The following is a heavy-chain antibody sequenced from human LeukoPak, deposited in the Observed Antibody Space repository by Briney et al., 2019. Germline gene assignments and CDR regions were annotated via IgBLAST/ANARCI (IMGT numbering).Heavy chain of an antibody. CDR2: ISSSGST. Sequence: PSETLSLTCTVSGDSISSGDYYWSWIRQPAGKGLEWIGRISSSGSTNYNPSLKSRVTISVDTSKNQFSLKLSSVTAADTAVYYCARAPRLWANSRIAAAGTDAFDIWGQGTMVTVSS. V-gene: IGHV4-61*02. D-gene: IGHD6-13*01. J-gene: IGHJ3*02. CDR1: GDSISSGDYY. CDR3: ARAPRLWANSRIAAAGTDAFDI.